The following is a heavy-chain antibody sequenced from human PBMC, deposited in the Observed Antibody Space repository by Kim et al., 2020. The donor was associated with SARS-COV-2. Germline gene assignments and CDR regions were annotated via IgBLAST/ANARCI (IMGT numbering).Heavy chain of an antibody. CDR1: GGTFSNYA. Sequence: SVKVSCKASGGTFSNYAVNWVRQAPRQGLEWMGRILPMVDIPNYARNFQGRLTTTADKSTSTAYMELTGLTSADTAVYYCARGGQVVIDGRVSLTPYDHWGQGALVTVSS. V-gene: IGHV1-69*04. CDR2: ILPMVDIP. D-gene: IGHD2-21*01. CDR3: ARGGQVVIDGRVSLTPYDH. J-gene: IGHJ5*02.